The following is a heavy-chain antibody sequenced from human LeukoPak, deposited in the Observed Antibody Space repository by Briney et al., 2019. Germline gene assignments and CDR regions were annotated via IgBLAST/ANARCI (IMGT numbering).Heavy chain of an antibody. CDR1: GFTFSSYG. J-gene: IGHJ4*02. V-gene: IGHV3-23*01. D-gene: IGHD3-22*01. CDR2: ISGSGGST. Sequence: GGSLRLSCAASGFTFSSYGVSWVRQAPGKGLEWVSAISGSGGSTYYADSVKGRFTISRDNSKNTLYLQMNSLRAEDTAVYYCAKEEGDSSGYYPFDYWGQGTLVTVSS. CDR3: AKEEGDSSGYYPFDY.